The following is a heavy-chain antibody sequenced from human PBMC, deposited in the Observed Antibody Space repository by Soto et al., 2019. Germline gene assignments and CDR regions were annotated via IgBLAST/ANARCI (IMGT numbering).Heavy chain of an antibody. Sequence: GGSLRLSCAASGFTVSSNYMSWVRQAPGKGLEWVSVIYSGGSTYYADSVKGRFTISRDNSKNTLYLQMNSLRAEDTAVYYCARDYCSGGSCYEPYYYYYYMDVWGKGTTVTVSS. J-gene: IGHJ6*03. CDR3: ARDYCSGGSCYEPYYYYYYMDV. D-gene: IGHD2-15*01. CDR1: GFTVSSNY. CDR2: IYSGGST. V-gene: IGHV3-66*01.